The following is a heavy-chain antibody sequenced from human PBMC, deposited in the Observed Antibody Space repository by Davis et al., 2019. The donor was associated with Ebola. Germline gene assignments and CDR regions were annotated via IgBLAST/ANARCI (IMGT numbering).Heavy chain of an antibody. CDR1: GFTFKYYS. CDR2: ISSSSIYI. Sequence: GESLKISCAASGFTFKYYSMNWVRQAPGKGLEWVSSISSSSIYIYYADSVKGRFTISRDNAKNSLYLQMNSLRAEDTAVYYCAREDPDYGDYCFDYWGQGTLVTVSS. CDR3: AREDPDYGDYCFDY. V-gene: IGHV3-21*01. J-gene: IGHJ4*02. D-gene: IGHD4-17*01.